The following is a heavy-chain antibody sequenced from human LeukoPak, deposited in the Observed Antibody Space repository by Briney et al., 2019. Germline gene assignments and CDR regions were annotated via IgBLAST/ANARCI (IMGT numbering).Heavy chain of an antibody. V-gene: IGHV3-74*01. D-gene: IGHD3-22*01. CDR3: TRIYYG. Sequence: PGGSMRLSCAASGFTFSSYWMHWVRQAPGKGLMWVSRINSDGSTTSYADSVKGRFTISRDNAKNTLYLQMNSRRVEDTAVYYCTRIYYGWGQGTLVTVSS. CDR1: GFTFSSYW. CDR2: INSDGSTT. J-gene: IGHJ4*02.